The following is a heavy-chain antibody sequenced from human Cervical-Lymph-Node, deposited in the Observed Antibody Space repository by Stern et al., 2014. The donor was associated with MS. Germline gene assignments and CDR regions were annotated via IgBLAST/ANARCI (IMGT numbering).Heavy chain of an antibody. J-gene: IGHJ4*02. D-gene: IGHD6-13*01. CDR1: GGTFNSFD. CDR2: IIATFGTA. V-gene: IGHV1-69*01. Sequence: QVQLGQSGTEVKKPGSSVKVSCKASGGTFNSFDISWVRQAPGQGLEWLGGIIATFGTANYAQKLQGRVTFTVDESTSTVYMELSSLRAEDTAVYFCTRHQAGIAADWGQGTLVTVSS. CDR3: TRHQAGIAAD.